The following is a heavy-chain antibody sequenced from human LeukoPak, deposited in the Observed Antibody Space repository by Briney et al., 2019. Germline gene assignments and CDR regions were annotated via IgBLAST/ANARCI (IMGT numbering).Heavy chain of an antibody. V-gene: IGHV3-30*04. J-gene: IGHJ4*02. CDR1: GFTFSSYA. CDR2: ILYDGSNK. Sequence: PGRSLRLSCAASGFTFSSYAMYWVRQAPGKGLQWVATILYDGSNKYYVDSVKGRFTISRDNSKNTLYLQMNSLRAEDTAVYYCASGDYGDYAIYWGQGTLVTVSS. D-gene: IGHD4-17*01. CDR3: ASGDYGDYAIY.